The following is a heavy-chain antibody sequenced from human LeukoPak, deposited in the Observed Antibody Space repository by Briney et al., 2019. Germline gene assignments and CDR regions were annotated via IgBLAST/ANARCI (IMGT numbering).Heavy chain of an antibody. CDR3: ARDGYSSGWRVWGIDY. V-gene: IGHV3-9*01. CDR2: ISWNSGSV. J-gene: IGHJ4*02. Sequence: GGSLRLSCAASGFTFDDYPMHWVRQAPGKGLDWASGISWNSGSVGYAVSVKGRFTISRDNAKNSLYLQMNSLRAEDTAVYYCARDGYSSGWRVWGIDYWGQGTLVTVSS. D-gene: IGHD6-19*01. CDR1: GFTFDDYP.